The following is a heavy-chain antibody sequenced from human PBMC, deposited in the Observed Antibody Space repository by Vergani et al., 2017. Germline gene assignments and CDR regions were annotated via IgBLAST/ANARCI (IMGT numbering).Heavy chain of an antibody. CDR1: GGSFSGYY. CDR3: ARRGIAAASGSADRGLDV. Sequence: QVQLQQWGAGLLKPSETLSLTCAVYGGSFSGYYWSWIRQPPGKGLEWIGEINHSVSTNYNPSLKSRVTISVDTSKNQFSLKLSSVTAADTAVYYCARRGIAAASGSADRGLDVWGKGTTVTVSS. V-gene: IGHV4-34*01. D-gene: IGHD6-13*01. J-gene: IGHJ6*04. CDR2: INHSVST.